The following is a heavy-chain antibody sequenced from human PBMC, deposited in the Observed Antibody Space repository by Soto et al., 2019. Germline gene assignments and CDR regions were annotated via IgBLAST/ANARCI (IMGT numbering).Heavy chain of an antibody. V-gene: IGHV1-69*01. Sequence: QVQLLQSGAEVKKPGSSVKVSCKASGGTFSSYAISGVRQAPGQGLEWRGGIIPISGTANYAQKLQGRVTITADETTRTAYMKLSSLRSEDTAVYYFARSQGSSTSLDIYSDYYYGMDVWGQGTRVTASS. J-gene: IGHJ6*02. D-gene: IGHD2-2*01. CDR3: ARSQGSSTSLDIYSDYYYGMDV. CDR1: GGTFSSYA. CDR2: IIPISGTA.